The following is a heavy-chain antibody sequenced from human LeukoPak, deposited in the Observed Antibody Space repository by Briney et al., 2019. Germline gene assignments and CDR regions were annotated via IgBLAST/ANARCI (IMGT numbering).Heavy chain of an antibody. J-gene: IGHJ5*02. V-gene: IGHV4-39*01. CDR3: ARQAYSSNLGWFDP. Sequence: PSETLSLTCGVSGGSISSSTYYWGWIRQPPGKGLEWMGNIYNSGSTYYNPSLKSRVTISVDTSKNQFSLKLSSVTAADTAVYYCARQAYSSNLGWFDPWGQGTLVTVSS. D-gene: IGHD6-13*01. CDR1: GGSISSSTYY. CDR2: IYNSGST.